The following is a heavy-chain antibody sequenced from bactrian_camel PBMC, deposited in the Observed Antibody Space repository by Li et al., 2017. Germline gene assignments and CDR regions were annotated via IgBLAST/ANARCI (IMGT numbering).Heavy chain of an antibody. CDR3: AATRISTRSFCPGSTKREVYRA. CDR2: VGSDGTT. D-gene: IGHD6*01. V-gene: IGHV3S53*01. Sequence: HVQLVESGGCSVQTGGSLTLPCVASAPGYTGDTFCMAWFRQVEGKEREGVAAVGSDGTTNYVDSVKGRFTISQDNAKNTLTLQMNSLKPEDTGIYYCAATRISTRSFCPGSTKREVYRAWGQGTQVTVS. CDR1: APGYTGDTFC. J-gene: IGHJ6*01.